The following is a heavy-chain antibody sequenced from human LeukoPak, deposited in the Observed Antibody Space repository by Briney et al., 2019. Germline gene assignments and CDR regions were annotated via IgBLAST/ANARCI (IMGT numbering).Heavy chain of an antibody. CDR2: ISSWGTIV. D-gene: IGHD4-17*01. CDR3: ARSKGDYDVNWLDS. CDR1: GFIFNDHF. Sequence: GGSLRLSCAASGFIFNDHFMAWVRQSPGKGLEWVSYISSWGTIVKYADSVEGRFTLSRDNATNSLELQMQSLRVEDTALYYCARSKGDYDVNWLDSWGQGTLVIVSS. V-gene: IGHV3-11*01. J-gene: IGHJ4*02.